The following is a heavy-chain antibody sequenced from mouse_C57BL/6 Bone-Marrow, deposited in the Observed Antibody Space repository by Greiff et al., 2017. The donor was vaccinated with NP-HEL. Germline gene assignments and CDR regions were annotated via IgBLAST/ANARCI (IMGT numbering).Heavy chain of an antibody. Sequence: QVQLQQPGAELVRPGSSVKLSCKASGYTFTSYWMHWVKQRPIQGLEWIGNIDPSDSETHYNQKSKDKATLTVDKSSSTAYMQLSSLTSEDSAVYYCARSRVANWAHQAWFAYWGQGTLVTVSA. D-gene: IGHD4-1*01. CDR1: GYTFTSYW. J-gene: IGHJ3*01. V-gene: IGHV1-52*01. CDR2: IDPSDSET. CDR3: ARSRVANWAHQAWFAY.